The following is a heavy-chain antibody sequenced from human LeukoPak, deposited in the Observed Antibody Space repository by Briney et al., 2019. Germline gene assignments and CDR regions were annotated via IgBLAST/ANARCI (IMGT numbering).Heavy chain of an antibody. D-gene: IGHD3-10*01. CDR3: AKASVVRGVTHYFDY. CDR1: VFTFSSYA. Sequence: GGSLRLSCAASVFTFSSYAMSWVRRARGKGREWVSAISGSGGSTYYADSVKGRFTIYRDTPKNTLYLQMNSLRAEAAAVYYCAKASVVRGVTHYFDYWGQGTLVTVSS. J-gene: IGHJ4*02. CDR2: ISGSGGST. V-gene: IGHV3-23*01.